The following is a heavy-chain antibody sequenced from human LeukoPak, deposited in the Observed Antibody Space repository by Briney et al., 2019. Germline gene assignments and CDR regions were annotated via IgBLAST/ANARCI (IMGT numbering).Heavy chain of an antibody. V-gene: IGHV3-30-3*01. J-gene: IGHJ4*02. D-gene: IGHD1-1*01. CDR2: TSNDGSNK. Sequence: GGSLRLSCAASGFTFSNYAMHWVRQAPGKGLECVAVTSNDGSNKSYADSVKGRFTISRDNSKNTLYLQMNSLRAEDTAVYYCARENALDYWGQGTLVTVSS. CDR1: GFTFSNYA. CDR3: ARENALDY.